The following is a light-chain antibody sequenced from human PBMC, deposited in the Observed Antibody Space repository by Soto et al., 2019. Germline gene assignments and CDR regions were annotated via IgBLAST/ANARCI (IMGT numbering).Light chain of an antibody. CDR3: QQLNSYPFT. CDR1: QGITNY. J-gene: IGKJ3*01. V-gene: IGKV1-9*01. CDR2: AAS. Sequence: DIQLTQSPSFLSTSVGDRVTITCRASQGITNYLAWYQQKPGKAPKLLIYAASTLETGVPSRFSGSGSGTEFTLAISSLQPEDFATYYCQQLNSYPFTFGPGTKVDI.